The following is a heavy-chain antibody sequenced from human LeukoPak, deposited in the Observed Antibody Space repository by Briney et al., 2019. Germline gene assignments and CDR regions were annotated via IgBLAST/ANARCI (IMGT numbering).Heavy chain of an antibody. V-gene: IGHV4-61*02. CDR1: GGSISSGSYY. CDR2: IYTSGST. CDR3: ARGYYDILTRQNWFDP. J-gene: IGHJ5*02. Sequence: SQTLSLTCTVSGGSISSGSYYWSWIRQPAGKGLEWIGRIYTSGSTNYNPSLKSRVTISVDTSKNQFSLKLSSVTAADTALYYCARGYYDILTRQNWFDPWGQGTLVTVSS. D-gene: IGHD3-9*01.